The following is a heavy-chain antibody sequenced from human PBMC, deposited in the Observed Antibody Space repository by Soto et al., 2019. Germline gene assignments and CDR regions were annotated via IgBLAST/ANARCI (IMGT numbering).Heavy chain of an antibody. D-gene: IGHD1-1*01. Sequence: GGSLRFSCAASGFTFSDHYMDWVRQAPGQGLEWVGRLRNKANSYTTEYAASVKDRFTISRDDSENSLYLQMNSLKTEDTAMYYCVRAGRTTTPFYFDYWGQGTLVTVSS. J-gene: IGHJ4*02. CDR2: LRNKANSYTT. CDR1: GFTFSDHY. CDR3: VRAGRTTTPFYFDY. V-gene: IGHV3-72*01.